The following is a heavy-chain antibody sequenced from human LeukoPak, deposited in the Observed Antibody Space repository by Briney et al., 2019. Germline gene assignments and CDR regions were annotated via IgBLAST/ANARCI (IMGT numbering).Heavy chain of an antibody. CDR3: ARDWGVGGRPGYMDV. V-gene: IGHV4-59*01. CDR1: GGSISSYY. Sequence: PSETLSLTCTVSGGSISSYYWSWIRQPPGKGLEWIGYIYYSGSTNYNPSLKSRVTISVDKSKNQVSLKLSSVTAADTAVYFCARDWGVGGRPGYMDVWGKGTTVTVSS. D-gene: IGHD6-6*01. CDR2: IYYSGST. J-gene: IGHJ6*03.